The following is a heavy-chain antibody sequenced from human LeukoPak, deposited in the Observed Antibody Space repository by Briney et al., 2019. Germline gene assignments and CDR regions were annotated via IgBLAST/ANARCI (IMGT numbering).Heavy chain of an antibody. CDR1: GFTFSSYG. J-gene: IGHJ4*02. CDR2: ISYDGRNA. D-gene: IGHD6-13*01. CDR3: ANSVSSAAWYSY. Sequence: GMSLRLSCAASGFTFSSYGMHWVRQAPGKGLEWVALISYDGRNAYYADSVKGRFTISRDNSRNTLYLQMSSLRSEDTAVYYCANSVSSAAWYSYWGQGTLVTVSS. V-gene: IGHV3-30*18.